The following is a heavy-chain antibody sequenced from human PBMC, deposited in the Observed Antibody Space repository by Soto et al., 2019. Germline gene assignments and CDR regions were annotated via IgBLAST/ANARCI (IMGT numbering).Heavy chain of an antibody. J-gene: IGHJ4*02. CDR1: GGSISSGDYY. CDR3: ARGHHGDYSSYY. CDR2: IHYSGST. D-gene: IGHD2-21*02. Sequence: PSETLSLTCTVSGGSISSGDYYWSWIRQRPGKGLERIGYIHYSGSTYYNPSLKSRVTISVDRSKNQFSLKLSSVTAADTAVYYCARGHHGDYSSYYWGQGTLVTVSS. V-gene: IGHV4-30-4*08.